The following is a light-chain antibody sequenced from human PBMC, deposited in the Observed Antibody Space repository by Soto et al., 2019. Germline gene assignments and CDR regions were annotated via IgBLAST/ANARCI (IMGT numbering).Light chain of an antibody. J-gene: IGKJ2*01. V-gene: IGKV3-20*01. CDR3: QQFGDSPPAFT. CDR2: GAS. Sequence: ESLLTQSPGTLSLSPGERATLSCRASQSVNSRYLTWYQQKPGQAPRLLIYGASIRATGVPDRFSGSGSGTDFTLTISRPEPEDFAVYYCQQFGDSPPAFTFGQGTKLEI. CDR1: QSVNSRY.